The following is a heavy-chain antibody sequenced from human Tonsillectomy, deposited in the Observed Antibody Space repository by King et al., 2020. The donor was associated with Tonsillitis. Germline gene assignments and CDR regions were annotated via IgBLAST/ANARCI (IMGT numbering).Heavy chain of an antibody. Sequence: VQLVESGGGVVQPGRSLRLSCAASGFTFSSYAMHWVRQAPGKGLEWVAVISYDGSNKYYADSVKGRFTISRDNSKNTLYLQMNSLRPEDTAVYYCARDKGGYCTHGVCSPFDYWGQGTLVTVSS. J-gene: IGHJ4*02. CDR2: ISYDGSNK. D-gene: IGHD2-8*01. V-gene: IGHV3-30*04. CDR3: ARDKGGYCTHGVCSPFDY. CDR1: GFTFSSYA.